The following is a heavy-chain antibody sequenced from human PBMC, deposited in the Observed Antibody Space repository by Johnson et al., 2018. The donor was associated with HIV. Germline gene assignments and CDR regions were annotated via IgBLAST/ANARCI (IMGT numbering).Heavy chain of an antibody. CDR2: IYSGDTT. Sequence: VQLVESGGGLIQPGGSLRLSCAASGFSVSKNYMTWVRQAPGKGLEWVSLIYSGDTTYYAASVKGRFTISRDNSKNTLYLQMNSLRAEDTAVYYCAKDLIADAFDIWGQGTMVTVSS. CDR3: AKDLIADAFDI. V-gene: IGHV3-53*01. D-gene: IGHD3-16*01. CDR1: GFSVSKNY. J-gene: IGHJ3*02.